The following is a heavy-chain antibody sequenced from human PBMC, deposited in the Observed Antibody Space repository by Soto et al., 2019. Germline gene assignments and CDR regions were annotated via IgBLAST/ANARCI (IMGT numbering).Heavy chain of an antibody. CDR2: IYYSGST. D-gene: IGHD4-4*01. V-gene: IGHV4-31*03. Sequence: QVQLQESGPGLVKPSQTLSLTCTVSGGSISSGGYYWSWIRQHPGKGLEWIGYIYYSGSTYYNPFLKSRVTISVDTSKNQFSLKLSSVTAADTAVYYCATLASNSYYFDYWGQGTLVTVSS. J-gene: IGHJ4*02. CDR1: GGSISSGGYY. CDR3: ATLASNSYYFDY.